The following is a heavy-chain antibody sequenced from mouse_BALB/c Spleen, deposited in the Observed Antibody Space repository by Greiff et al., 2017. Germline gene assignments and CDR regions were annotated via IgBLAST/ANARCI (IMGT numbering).Heavy chain of an antibody. V-gene: IGHV5-17*02. J-gene: IGHJ4*01. CDR3: ARSGAGTYYAMDY. D-gene: IGHD4-1*01. Sequence: EVQGVESGGGLVQPGGSRKLSCAASGFTFSSFGMHWVRQAPEKGLEWVAYISSGSSTIYYADTVKGRFTISRDNPKNTLFLQMTSLRSEDTAMYYCARSGAGTYYAMDYWGQGTSVTVSS. CDR2: ISSGSSTI. CDR1: GFTFSSFG.